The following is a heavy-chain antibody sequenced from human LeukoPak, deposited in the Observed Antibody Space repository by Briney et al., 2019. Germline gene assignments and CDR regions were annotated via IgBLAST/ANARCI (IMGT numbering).Heavy chain of an antibody. CDR2: IYYSGTT. V-gene: IGHV4-39*01. J-gene: IGHJ4*02. Sequence: SETRSLTCTVSGDSITNRNFYWGWLRQPPGKGPEWFSAIYYSGTTYYNPSLKSRVTIFVDTSKNQFSLKLTSVTAADTAVFYCATHRGTYIDSWGQGTLVTVSS. CDR1: GDSITNRNFY. CDR3: ATHRGTYIDS.